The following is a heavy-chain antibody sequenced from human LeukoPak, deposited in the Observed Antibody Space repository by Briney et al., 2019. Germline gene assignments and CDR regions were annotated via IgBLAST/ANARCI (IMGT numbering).Heavy chain of an antibody. CDR2: ISSSSSTI. Sequence: GGSLRLSCAASGFTFSSYSMNWVRQAPGKGLEWVSDISSSSSTIYYADSVKGRFTISRDNAKNSLYLQMTSLRAEDTAVYYCTRDLRGYRGAFDIWGQGTMVTVSS. CDR1: GFTFSSYS. V-gene: IGHV3-48*01. D-gene: IGHD2-15*01. J-gene: IGHJ3*02. CDR3: TRDLRGYRGAFDI.